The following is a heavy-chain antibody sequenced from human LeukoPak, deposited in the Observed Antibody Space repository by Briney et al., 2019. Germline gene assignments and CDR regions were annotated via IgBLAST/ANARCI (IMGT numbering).Heavy chain of an antibody. CDR1: GGSISSGSYY. CDR3: ARNCSSTSCYGYYYYYMDV. CDR2: IYTSGST. J-gene: IGHJ6*03. D-gene: IGHD2-2*01. Sequence: SETLSLTCTVSGGSISSGSYYWSWIRQPAGKGLEWIGRIYTSGSTNYNPSLKSRVTISVDTSKNQFSLKLSSVTAADTAVYYCARNCSSTSCYGYYYYYMDVWGKGTTVTVSS. V-gene: IGHV4-61*02.